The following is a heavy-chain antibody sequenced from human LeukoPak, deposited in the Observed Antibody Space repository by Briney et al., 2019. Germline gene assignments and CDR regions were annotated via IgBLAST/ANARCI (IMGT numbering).Heavy chain of an antibody. J-gene: IGHJ4*02. Sequence: PSETLSLTCTVSGGSISSSSYYWGWIRQPPGKGLEWIGSIYYSGSTYYNPSLKSRVTISVDTSKNQFSLKLSSVTAADTAVYYCARVLPPYFDWPMGYFDYWGQGTLITVSS. D-gene: IGHD3-9*01. CDR3: ARVLPPYFDWPMGYFDY. CDR1: GGSISSSSYY. CDR2: IYYSGST. V-gene: IGHV4-39*07.